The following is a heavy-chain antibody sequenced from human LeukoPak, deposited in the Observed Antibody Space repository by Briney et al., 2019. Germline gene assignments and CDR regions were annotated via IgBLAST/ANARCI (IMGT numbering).Heavy chain of an antibody. D-gene: IGHD3-22*01. V-gene: IGHV1-2*02. CDR3: ARSAYYYDSSASDY. CDR2: INPNSGGT. CDR1: GYTFVGYY. J-gene: IGHJ4*02. Sequence: ASVKVSCKASGYTFVGYYMHWVRQAPGQGLEWMGWINPNSGGTNSARKFQGRVTMTRDTSISTAYMELSRLRSDDTAVYYCARSAYYYDSSASDYWGQGTLVTVSS.